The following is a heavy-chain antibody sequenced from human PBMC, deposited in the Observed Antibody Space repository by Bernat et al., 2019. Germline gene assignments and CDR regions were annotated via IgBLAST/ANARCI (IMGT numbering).Heavy chain of an antibody. D-gene: IGHD2-2*01. CDR2: INPSGGST. V-gene: IGHV1-46*01. J-gene: IGHJ4*02. CDR1: GYTFTSYY. Sequence: QVQLVQSGAEVKKPGASVKVSCKASGYTFTSYYMHWVRQAPGQGLEWMGIINPSGGSTSYAQKFQGRVTMTRDTSTSTVYMELSSLRSEDTAVYYCARSLTTIVVVPAAIDYWGQGTLVTVSS. CDR3: ARSLTTIVVVPAAIDY.